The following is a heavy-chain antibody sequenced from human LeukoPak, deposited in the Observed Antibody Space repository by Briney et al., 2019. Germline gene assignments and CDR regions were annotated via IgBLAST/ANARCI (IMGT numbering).Heavy chain of an antibody. CDR3: ARDWRGSYFPDF. J-gene: IGHJ4*02. CDR2: INPNSGDT. Sequence: GASVKVSCKASVYTLTDYYMHWVRQAPGQGLEWMGWINPNSGDTNYAQKFQGRVTMTRDTSISTAYMELSRLTSDDTAIYYCARDWRGSYFPDFWGQGTLVTVSS. D-gene: IGHD1-26*01. V-gene: IGHV1-2*02. CDR1: VYTLTDYY.